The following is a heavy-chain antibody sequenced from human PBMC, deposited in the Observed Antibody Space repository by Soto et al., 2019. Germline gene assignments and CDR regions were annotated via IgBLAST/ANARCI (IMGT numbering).Heavy chain of an antibody. CDR1: GFTFSSYG. Sequence: GGSLRLSCAASGFTFSSYGMHWVRQAPGKGLEWVAVIWYDGSNKYYADSVKGRFTISRDNSKNTLYLQMNSLRAEDTAVYYCAAREEPLGAFDIWGQGTMVTVSS. CDR3: AAREEPLGAFDI. J-gene: IGHJ3*02. D-gene: IGHD3-16*01. V-gene: IGHV3-33*01. CDR2: IWYDGSNK.